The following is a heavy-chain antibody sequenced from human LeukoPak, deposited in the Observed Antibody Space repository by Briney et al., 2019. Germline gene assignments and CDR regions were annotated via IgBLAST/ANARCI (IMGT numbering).Heavy chain of an antibody. CDR3: AKELPPSYSNLIRGYFDY. J-gene: IGHJ4*02. D-gene: IGHD4-11*01. CDR1: GFTFSSYA. Sequence: SGGSLRLSCAASGFTFSSYAMSWVRQAPGKGLEWVSAISGSGGSTYYADSVKGRFTISRDNSKNTLYLQMNSLRAEDTAVYYCAKELPPSYSNLIRGYFDYWGQGTLVTVSS. V-gene: IGHV3-23*01. CDR2: ISGSGGST.